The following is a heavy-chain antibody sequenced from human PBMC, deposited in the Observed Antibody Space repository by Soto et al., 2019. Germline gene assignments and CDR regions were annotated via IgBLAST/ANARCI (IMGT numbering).Heavy chain of an antibody. V-gene: IGHV3-53*01. CDR2: IYSGGST. J-gene: IGHJ4*02. CDR1: GFTVSSNY. CDR3: ARETPLYGDYHGIDY. D-gene: IGHD4-17*01. Sequence: EVQLVESGGGLIQPGGSLRLSCAASGFTVSSNYMSWVRQAPGKGLEWVSVIYSGGSTYYADSVKGRFTISRDNSKNTLYLQMNSLRAEDTAVYYCARETPLYGDYHGIDYWGQGTLVTVSS.